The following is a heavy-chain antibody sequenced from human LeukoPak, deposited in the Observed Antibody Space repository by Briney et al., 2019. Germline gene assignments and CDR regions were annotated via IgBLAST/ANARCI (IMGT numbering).Heavy chain of an antibody. CDR3: AKNADIVVVVADY. CDR2: ISGSSGST. Sequence: GGSLRLSCAASGFTFSSYAMSWVRQAPGKGLEWVSTISGSSGSTYYADSVKGRFTISRDNSKNTLYLQMNSLRAEDTAVYYCAKNADIVVVVADYWGQGTLVTVSS. D-gene: IGHD2-15*01. V-gene: IGHV3-23*01. J-gene: IGHJ4*02. CDR1: GFTFSSYA.